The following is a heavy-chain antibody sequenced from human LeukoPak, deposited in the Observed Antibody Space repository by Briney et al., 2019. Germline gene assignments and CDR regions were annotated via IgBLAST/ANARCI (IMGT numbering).Heavy chain of an antibody. V-gene: IGHV4-34*01. CDR1: GGSFSGYY. Sequence: SETLSLTCAVYGGSFSGYYWSWIRQPPGKGLEWIGEINHSGSTNYNPSLKSRVTISVETSKNQFPLKLSSVTAADTAVYYCARTSVTKSVWGTFGNIWGQGTMVTASS. CDR2: INHSGST. D-gene: IGHD3-16*01. J-gene: IGHJ3*02. CDR3: ARTSVTKSVWGTFGNI.